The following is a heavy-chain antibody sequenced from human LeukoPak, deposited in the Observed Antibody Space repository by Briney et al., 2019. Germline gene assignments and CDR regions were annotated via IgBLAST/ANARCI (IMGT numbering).Heavy chain of an antibody. D-gene: IGHD2-2*02. J-gene: IGHJ4*02. CDR1: GGSISSSSYY. Sequence: SETLFLTCTVSGGSISSSSYYWGWIRQPPGKGLEWIGSIYYSGSTYYNPSLKSRVTISVDTSKNQFSLKLSSVTAADTAVYYCATQIGYCSSTSCYNLDYWGQGTLVTVSS. V-gene: IGHV4-39*07. CDR3: ATQIGYCSSTSCYNLDY. CDR2: IYYSGST.